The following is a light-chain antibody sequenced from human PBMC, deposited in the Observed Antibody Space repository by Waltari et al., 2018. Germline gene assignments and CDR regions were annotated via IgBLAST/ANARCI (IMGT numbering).Light chain of an antibody. Sequence: QSVLTQPPSVSGAPGQRVTISCTGSSSNIGAGYDVHWYQQLPGTAPKLLIYHNNNRASGAPGRISGSKSGTSGSLAITGRQAGDGAGFYCQSYDSRLSGSVFGGGTKLTVL. V-gene: IGLV1-40*01. CDR2: HNN. J-gene: IGLJ2*01. CDR1: SSNIGAGYD. CDR3: QSYDSRLSGSV.